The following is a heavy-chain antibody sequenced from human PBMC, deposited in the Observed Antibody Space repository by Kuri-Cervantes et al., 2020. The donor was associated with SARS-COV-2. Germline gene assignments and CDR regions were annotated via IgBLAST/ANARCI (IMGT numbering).Heavy chain of an antibody. CDR3: ARAGTGRVGLDL. D-gene: IGHD2-15*01. V-gene: IGHV3-48*02. J-gene: IGHJ5*02. CDR1: GFTFSRYA. CDR2: ISASSSTK. Sequence: GGPLRLSCAASGFTFSRYAINWVRQAPGKGLEWISYISASSSTKYYPDSVKGRFTISRDNAKHSLYLQMNSQSDEDTAVNYCARAGTGRVGLDLWGQGTPVTVSS.